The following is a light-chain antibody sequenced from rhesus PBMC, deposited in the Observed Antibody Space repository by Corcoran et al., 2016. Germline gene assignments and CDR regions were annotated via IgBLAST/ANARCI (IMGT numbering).Light chain of an antibody. J-gene: IGKJ4*01. CDR3: QQHNSYPLT. CDR2: EAS. CDR1: QGISKY. Sequence: DIQMTQSPSSLSASVGDTVTITCQASQGISKYLAWYQQKPGKAPKLLFYEASTLQSGFPSRFHGSGAGTEFTLTISSLQHEDFATYYCQQHNSYPLTFGGGTKVELK. V-gene: IGKV1-25*01.